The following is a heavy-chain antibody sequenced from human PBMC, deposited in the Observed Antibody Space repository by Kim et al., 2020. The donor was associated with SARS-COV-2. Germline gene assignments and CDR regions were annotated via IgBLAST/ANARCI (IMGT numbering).Heavy chain of an antibody. D-gene: IGHD6-6*01. V-gene: IGHV1-69*13. Sequence: SVKVSCKASGGTFSSYAISWVRQAPGQGLEGMGGIIPIFGTANYAQKFQGRVTITADESTSTAYMELSSLRSEDTAVHYCARTIIAARYYYYGMDVWGQGTTVTVSS. CDR3: ARTIIAARYYYYGMDV. CDR1: GGTFSSYA. CDR2: IIPIFGTA. J-gene: IGHJ6*02.